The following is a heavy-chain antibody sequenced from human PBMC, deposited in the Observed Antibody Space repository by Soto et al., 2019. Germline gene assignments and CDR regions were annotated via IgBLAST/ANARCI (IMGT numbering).Heavy chain of an antibody. J-gene: IGHJ4*02. CDR3: ARGERQQQRDY. D-gene: IGHD6-25*01. V-gene: IGHV4-4*02. Sequence: QVQLQESGPGLVKPSGTLSLTCAVSGDSISSSKWWSWVRQPPGKGLEWIGESYHSGTTTYNPSHKSRVIISVAKSKNQFSLKVTSVTDADTAVYFCARGERQQQRDYWGQGTLVTVSS. CDR1: GDSISSSKW. CDR2: SYHSGTT.